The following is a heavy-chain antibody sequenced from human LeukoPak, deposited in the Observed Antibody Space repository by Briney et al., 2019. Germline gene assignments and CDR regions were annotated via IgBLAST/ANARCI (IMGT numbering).Heavy chain of an antibody. D-gene: IGHD6-19*01. CDR3: TRGGWSPLDY. CDR2: IYYSGST. V-gene: IGHV4-59*08. Sequence: SETLSLTCTVPGGSISSYYWSWIRQPPGKGLEWIGYIYYSGSTNYNPSLMSRVTISVDKSKNQFSLKLSSVTAADTAIYYCTRGGWSPLDYWGQGTLVTVSS. CDR1: GGSISSYY. J-gene: IGHJ4*02.